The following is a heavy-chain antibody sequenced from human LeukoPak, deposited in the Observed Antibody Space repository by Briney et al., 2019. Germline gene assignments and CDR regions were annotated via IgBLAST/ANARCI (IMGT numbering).Heavy chain of an antibody. CDR3: ARAYYYDSSGPLHYFDY. CDR1: GYTFTGYY. CDR2: INPSGGIT. V-gene: IGHV1-46*01. Sequence: ASVKVSCKASGYTFTGYYMHWVRQAPGQGLEWMGIINPSGGITTYAQKFRGRVTMTRDTSTSTVNMELSSLRSEDTAVYYCARAYYYDSSGPLHYFDYWGQGTLVTVSS. J-gene: IGHJ4*02. D-gene: IGHD3-22*01.